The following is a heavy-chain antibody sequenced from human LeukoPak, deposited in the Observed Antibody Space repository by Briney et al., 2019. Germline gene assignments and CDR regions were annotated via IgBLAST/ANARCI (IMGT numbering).Heavy chain of an antibody. V-gene: IGHV4-59*01. CDR3: ARDSVSDVGAFDI. D-gene: IGHD1-26*01. Sequence: SETLSLTCTVSGGSISSYYWSWIRQPPGKGLEWTGYIYYSGSTNYNPSLKSRVTISVDTSKNQFSLKLSSVTAADTAVYYCARDSVSDVGAFDIWGQGTMVTVSS. CDR1: GGSISSYY. CDR2: IYYSGST. J-gene: IGHJ3*02.